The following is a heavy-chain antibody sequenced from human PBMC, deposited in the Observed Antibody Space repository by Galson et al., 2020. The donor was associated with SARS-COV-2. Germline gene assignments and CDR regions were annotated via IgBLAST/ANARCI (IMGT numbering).Heavy chain of an antibody. CDR3: ARGTVTTTPNYYYYDYVVV. D-gene: IGHD4-17*01. V-gene: IGHV3-13*01. CDR1: GFTFSSYD. Sequence: GESLKISCAASGFTFSSYDMHWVPQATGKGLEWVSAIGTAGDTYYPGSVKGRFTISRENAKNSLYLQMNSLRAGDTAVYYCARGTVTTTPNYYYYDYVVVWGKGTTVTVAS. J-gene: IGHJ6*03. CDR2: IGTAGDT.